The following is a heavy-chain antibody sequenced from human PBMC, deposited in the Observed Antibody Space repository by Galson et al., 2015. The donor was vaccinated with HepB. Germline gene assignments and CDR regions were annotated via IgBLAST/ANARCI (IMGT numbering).Heavy chain of an antibody. J-gene: IGHJ4*02. V-gene: IGHV3-66*01. CDR3: ARGRGDPRNSAAWFDLDY. D-gene: IGHD3-10*01. Sequence: FLRLSCATSGFIVSSRYMNWVRQAPGKGLEWVSVIQAGGTTLYADSVKGRFTISRDDSKNTLHLQMISLRAEDTAVYYCARGRGDPRNSAAWFDLDYWGQGALVTVSS. CDR2: IQAGGTT. CDR1: GFIVSSRY.